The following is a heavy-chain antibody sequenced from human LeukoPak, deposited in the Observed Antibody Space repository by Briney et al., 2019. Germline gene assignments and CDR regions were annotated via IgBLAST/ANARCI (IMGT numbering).Heavy chain of an antibody. D-gene: IGHD2-21*01. Sequence: GGSLRLSCAASGFNFNDYYMTWIRQAPGKGLEWLSFITSGSITTSYADSVRGRFTISRDNANNFLFLQMNDLRADDTAVYFCATLRIGFDSWGQGTLVTVAS. J-gene: IGHJ5*01. V-gene: IGHV3-11*04. CDR2: ITSGSITT. CDR1: GFNFNDYY. CDR3: ATLRIGFDS.